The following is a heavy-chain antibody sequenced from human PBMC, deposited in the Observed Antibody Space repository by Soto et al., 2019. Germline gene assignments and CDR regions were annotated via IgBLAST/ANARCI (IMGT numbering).Heavy chain of an antibody. V-gene: IGHV6-1*01. CDR2: TYFRSKWYN. CDR3: AKGDNLVPKTGYAFRP. CDR1: GDSVSSNTAS. Sequence: SQTLSLTCAISGDSVSSNTASWNWIRQSPSRGLEWLGRTYFRSKWYNDYAVSVKSRIIINPDTSNNQFSLQLNSVTPEDTAVYFCAKGDNLVPKTGYAFRPWGQGIMVTLSS. D-gene: IGHD5-12*01. J-gene: IGHJ5*02.